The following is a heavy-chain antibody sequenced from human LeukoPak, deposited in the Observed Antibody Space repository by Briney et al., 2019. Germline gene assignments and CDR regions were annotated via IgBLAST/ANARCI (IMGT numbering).Heavy chain of an antibody. D-gene: IGHD2-2*01. CDR2: IIPILGIA. CDR1: GGTFSSYA. J-gene: IGHJ6*02. V-gene: IGHV1-69*04. Sequence: ASVNVSCTASGGTFSSYAISWVRQAPGQGLEWMRRIIPILGIANYAQKFQGRVTITADKSTSTAYMELSSLRSEDTAVYYCARGSYCSSTSCYYYYGMDVWGQGTTVTVSS. CDR3: ARGSYCSSTSCYYYYGMDV.